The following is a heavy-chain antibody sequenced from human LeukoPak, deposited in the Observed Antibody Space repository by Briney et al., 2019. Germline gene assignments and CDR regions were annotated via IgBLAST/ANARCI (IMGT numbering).Heavy chain of an antibody. CDR2: ISSSSSTI. V-gene: IGHV3-48*04. Sequence: GGSLRLSCAASGFTFSSYSMNWVHQAPGKGLEWVSYISSSSSTIYYADSVKGRFAISRDNAKNSLYLQMNSLRAEDTALYYCAKDIRTTVTTYFQHWGQGTLVTVSS. J-gene: IGHJ1*01. D-gene: IGHD4-17*01. CDR1: GFTFSSYS. CDR3: AKDIRTTVTTYFQH.